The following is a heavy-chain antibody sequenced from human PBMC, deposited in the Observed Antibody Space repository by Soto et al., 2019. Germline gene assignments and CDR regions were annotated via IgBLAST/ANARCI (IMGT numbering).Heavy chain of an antibody. V-gene: IGHV4-39*01. CDR2: IYYSGST. CDR1: GGSISSYRYY. Sequence: SETLSLTCTVSGGSISSYRYYWGWIRQPPGKGLEWIGSIYYSGSTYYNPSLKSRVTISVDTSKNQFSLNLSSVTAADTAVYYCAKMGGGYAGYFDYWGQGTLVTVAS. J-gene: IGHJ4*02. D-gene: IGHD5-12*01. CDR3: AKMGGGYAGYFDY.